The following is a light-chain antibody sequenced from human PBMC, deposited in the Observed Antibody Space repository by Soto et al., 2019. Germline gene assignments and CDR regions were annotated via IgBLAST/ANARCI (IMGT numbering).Light chain of an antibody. CDR1: QTISSW. J-gene: IGKJ5*01. CDR3: QQSYSSPPT. CDR2: AAS. Sequence: DIQMTQSPSTLSGSLGDRVTITCRASQTISSWLAWYQQKPGKAPKLLIFAASSLQSGVPSRFSGSGSGTDFTLTISRLQPEDIATYYCQQSYSSPPTFGQGTRLEIK. V-gene: IGKV1-39*01.